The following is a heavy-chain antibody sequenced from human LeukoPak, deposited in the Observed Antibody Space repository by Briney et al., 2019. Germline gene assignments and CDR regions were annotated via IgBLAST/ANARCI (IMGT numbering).Heavy chain of an antibody. J-gene: IGHJ4*02. D-gene: IGHD3-3*01. V-gene: IGHV3-64D*09. Sequence: GGSLRHSCSASGFTFSSYAMHWVRQAPGKGLEYVSAISSNGGSTYYADSVKGRFTISRDNSKNTLYLQMSSLRAEDTAVYYCVKAPLRFLGDYWGQGTLVTVSS. CDR2: ISSNGGST. CDR3: VKAPLRFLGDY. CDR1: GFTFSSYA.